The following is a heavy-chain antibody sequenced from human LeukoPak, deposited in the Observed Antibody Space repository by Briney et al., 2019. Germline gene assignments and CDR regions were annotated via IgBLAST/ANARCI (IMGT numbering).Heavy chain of an antibody. V-gene: IGHV4-4*02. J-gene: IGHJ4*02. Sequence: SETLSLTCAVSGGSISSSNWWTWVRQPPGKGLEWIGEIYHRGSTYYNPSLKSRVTISIDKSKNQFSLKLDSVTAADTALYYCARGGSSSSLERPFDYWGQGTLVTVSS. CDR3: ARGGSSSSLERPFDY. CDR1: GGSISSSNW. CDR2: IYHRGST. D-gene: IGHD6-6*01.